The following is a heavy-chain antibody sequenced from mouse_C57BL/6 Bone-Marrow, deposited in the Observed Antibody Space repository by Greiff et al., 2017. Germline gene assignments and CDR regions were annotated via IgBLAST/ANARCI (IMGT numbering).Heavy chain of an antibody. D-gene: IGHD2-2*01. Sequence: QVQLKQSGPELVKPGASVKLSCKASGYTFTSYDINWVKQRPGQGLEWIGWIYPRDGSTKYNERFKGKATLTVDTSSSTAYMELHGLTSEDSAVYFCARNMVTTGAWFAYCGQGTLVTVSA. CDR3: ARNMVTTGAWFAY. V-gene: IGHV1-85*01. J-gene: IGHJ3*01. CDR1: GYTFTSYD. CDR2: IYPRDGST.